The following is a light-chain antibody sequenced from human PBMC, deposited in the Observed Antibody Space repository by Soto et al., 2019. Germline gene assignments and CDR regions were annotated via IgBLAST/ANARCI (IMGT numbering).Light chain of an antibody. CDR3: GSITRSSTSV. CDR2: GNN. V-gene: IGLV1-44*01. J-gene: IGLJ1*01. Sequence: QSVLTQPPSASGTPGQRVTISCSGGRSNIGSNTVNWYQQLPGTAPRLLNYGNNQRPSGVPDRFSGSKSGTSASLTVSGLQSEDEADYYCGSITRSSTSVFGTGTKLTVL. CDR1: RSNIGSNT.